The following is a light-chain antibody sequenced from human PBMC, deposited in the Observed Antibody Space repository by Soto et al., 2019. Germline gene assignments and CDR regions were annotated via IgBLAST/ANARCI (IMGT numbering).Light chain of an antibody. Sequence: EIVLTQSPATLSLSPGERATLSCGASQSVISSYLAWYQQKPGLAPRLLMYDASSRPTGIPDRFSGSGSGTDFTLTISRLEPEDFAVYYCQQYGSSPFTFGPGTKVDI. V-gene: IGKV3D-20*01. CDR1: QSVISSY. CDR2: DAS. CDR3: QQYGSSPFT. J-gene: IGKJ3*01.